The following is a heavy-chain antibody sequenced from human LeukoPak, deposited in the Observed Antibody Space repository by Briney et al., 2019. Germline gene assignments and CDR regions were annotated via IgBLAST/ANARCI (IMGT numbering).Heavy chain of an antibody. V-gene: IGHV3-21*01. CDR2: ISSSSSYI. D-gene: IGHD3-9*01. Sequence: GGSLRLSCAASGFTFSSYRMNWVRQAPGKGLEWVSSISSSSSYIYYADSVKGRFTISRDNAKNSLYLRMNSLRAEDTAVYYCAKGGSDWSGYYYYMDVWGKGTTVTVSS. CDR3: AKGGSDWSGYYYYMDV. J-gene: IGHJ6*03. CDR1: GFTFSSYR.